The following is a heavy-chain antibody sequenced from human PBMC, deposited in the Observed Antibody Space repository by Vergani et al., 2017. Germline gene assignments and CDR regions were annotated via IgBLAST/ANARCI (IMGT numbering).Heavy chain of an antibody. Sequence: QVQLVQSGAEVKKPGASVNVSCKASGYTFTDYYIHWVRQAPGQGLEWMGWINPNKGGTNYAQKFQGRVTMTRDTSISTAYVELSRLRSDDTAVYYCARDYGMDVWCQGTTVTVSS. CDR2: INPNKGGT. V-gene: IGHV1-2*02. CDR1: GYTFTDYY. J-gene: IGHJ6*02. CDR3: ARDYGMDV.